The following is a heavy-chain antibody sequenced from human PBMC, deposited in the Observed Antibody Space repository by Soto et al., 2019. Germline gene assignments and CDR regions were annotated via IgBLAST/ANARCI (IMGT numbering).Heavy chain of an antibody. V-gene: IGHV1-69*13. CDR2: IIPISGTA. D-gene: IGHD2-2*01. CDR1: GGTFSSYA. Sequence: SVKVSCKASGGTFSSYAISWVRQAPGQGLEWMGGIIPISGTANYAQKFQGRVTITANESTSTVYMELSSLRSEDTAVYYFARSQGSSTSLEIYYYYYYGMDVWGQGTTVTVSS. CDR3: ARSQGSSTSLEIYYYYYYGMDV. J-gene: IGHJ6*02.